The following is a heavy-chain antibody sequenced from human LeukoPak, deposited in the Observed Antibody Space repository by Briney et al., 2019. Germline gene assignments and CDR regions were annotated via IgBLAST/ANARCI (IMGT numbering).Heavy chain of an antibody. D-gene: IGHD5-18*01. J-gene: IGHJ4*02. V-gene: IGHV3-23*01. CDR2: ISGSGGST. CDR1: GFTFSSYA. Sequence: GGSLRLSCAASGFTFSSYAMSWVRQAPGKGLEWGSDISGSGGSTYSADSVKGRFTISRENSKNTLYLLMNSLRAEDTAVYYCAKVGYSYGGYNDYWGQGTLVTVSS. CDR3: AKVGYSYGGYNDY.